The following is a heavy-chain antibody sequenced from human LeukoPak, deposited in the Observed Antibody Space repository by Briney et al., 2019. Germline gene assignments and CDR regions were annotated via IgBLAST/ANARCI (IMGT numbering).Heavy chain of an antibody. J-gene: IGHJ3*02. Sequence: PSQTLSLTCTVSGGSINSGSYYWSWIRQPAGKGLEWIGRIYTSGSTSYNPSLKSRVTISVDTSKNQFSLKLSSVTAADTAVYYCARPGSNWGRAFDIWGQGTMVTVSS. CDR2: IYTSGST. V-gene: IGHV4-61*02. CDR1: GGSINSGSYY. CDR3: ARPGSNWGRAFDI. D-gene: IGHD7-27*01.